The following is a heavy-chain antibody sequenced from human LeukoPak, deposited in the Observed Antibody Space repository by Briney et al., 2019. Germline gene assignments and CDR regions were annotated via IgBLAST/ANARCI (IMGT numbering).Heavy chain of an antibody. CDR1: GFIFNNYG. CDR3: ARNTVAAPGDS. CDR2: IKPDGSEE. D-gene: IGHD6-13*01. V-gene: IGHV3-7*01. Sequence: GGSLRLSCAASGFIFNNYGLIWVRQAPGKGLEWVANIKPDGSEENYVGSVKGRFTISRDNAKSLLYLQMTGLRAEDTAMYYCARNTVAAPGDSWGQGTLVTVSS. J-gene: IGHJ4*02.